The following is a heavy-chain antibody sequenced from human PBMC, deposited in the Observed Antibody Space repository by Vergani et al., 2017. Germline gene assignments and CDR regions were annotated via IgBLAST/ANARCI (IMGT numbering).Heavy chain of an antibody. CDR3: TRDRIDDSYAYFDY. CDR2: IWSKPYGGTT. V-gene: IGHV3-49*04. D-gene: IGHD3-16*01. J-gene: IGHJ4*02. CDR1: GFTFSSYS. Sequence: DVQLVESGGDLVQPGGSLRLSCAASGFTFSSYSMNWVRQAPGKGLEWVAFIWSKPYGGTTEYAASVKGRFTISRDDSKSIAYLQMSSLKAEDTAVYYCTRDRIDDSYAYFDYWGQGTLVTVSP.